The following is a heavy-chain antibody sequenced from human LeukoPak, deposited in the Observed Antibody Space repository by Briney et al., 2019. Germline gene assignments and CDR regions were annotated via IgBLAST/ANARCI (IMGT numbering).Heavy chain of an antibody. CDR3: AGLAAAATSITYHYFDV. CDR1: GASISSYY. CDR2: IYTSGST. D-gene: IGHD6-13*01. V-gene: IGHV4-4*07. Sequence: SETLSLTCTVSGASISSYYWSWIRQPAGKGLEWIGRIYTSGSTNYNPSLKSRVTISLDTSKNQFSLKLSSVTAADTAVYYCAGLAAAATSITYHYFDVWGRGTLVTVSS. J-gene: IGHJ2*01.